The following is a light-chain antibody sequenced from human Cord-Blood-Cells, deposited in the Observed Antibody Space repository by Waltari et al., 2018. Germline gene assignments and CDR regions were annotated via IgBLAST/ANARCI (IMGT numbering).Light chain of an antibody. CDR3: SSYTSSSTRV. CDR1: SSDVGGYNY. CDR2: DVS. Sequence: QSALTQPASVSGSPGQSITISCTGTSSDVGGYNYVSWYQQHPGKAPKHMIYDVSNRPSGVSNRFSGAKSGNTASLTISGLQAEDEADYYCSSYTSSSTRVSGTGTKVTVL. J-gene: IGLJ1*01. V-gene: IGLV2-14*01.